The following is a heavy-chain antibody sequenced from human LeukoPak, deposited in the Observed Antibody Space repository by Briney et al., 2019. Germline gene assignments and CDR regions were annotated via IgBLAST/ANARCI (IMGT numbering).Heavy chain of an antibody. D-gene: IGHD6-6*01. V-gene: IGHV3-64D*09. Sequence: GGSLRLSCSVSGFTFSAYATHWVRQAPGEGLEFLSSINSNGDSTYHADSVKGRFTISRDNSRSTLYLQMRSLRPEDTAVYYCVKSGYSTSSDVDYWGQGTLATVSS. J-gene: IGHJ4*02. CDR1: GFTFSAYA. CDR3: VKSGYSTSSDVDY. CDR2: INSNGDST.